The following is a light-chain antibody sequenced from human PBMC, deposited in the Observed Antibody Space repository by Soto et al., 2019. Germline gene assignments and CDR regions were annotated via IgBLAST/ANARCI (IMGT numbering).Light chain of an antibody. CDR1: SSNIGAGYD. V-gene: IGLV1-40*01. Sequence: QSVLTQPPSVSGAPGQRVTISCTGSSSNIGAGYDVHWYQQVTGTAPKLLIYVNNNRPSGVPDRFSGSKSGTSASLVITGLPAEDEADYYCQSYDSSLSASVFGGGTKLTVL. CDR2: VNN. J-gene: IGLJ3*02. CDR3: QSYDSSLSASV.